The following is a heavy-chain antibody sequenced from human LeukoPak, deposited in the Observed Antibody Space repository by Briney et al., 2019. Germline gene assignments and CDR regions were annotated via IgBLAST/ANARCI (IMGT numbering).Heavy chain of an antibody. CDR3: ARDLWFGESVFDY. V-gene: IGHV4-59*12. D-gene: IGHD3-10*01. CDR1: GGSISSYY. CDR2: IYYSGST. Sequence: SETLSLTCTVSGGSISSYYWSWIRQPPGKGLEWIGYIYYSGSTNYNPSLKSRVTISVDTSKNQFSLKLSSVTAADTAVYYCARDLWFGESVFDYWGQGTLVTVSS. J-gene: IGHJ4*02.